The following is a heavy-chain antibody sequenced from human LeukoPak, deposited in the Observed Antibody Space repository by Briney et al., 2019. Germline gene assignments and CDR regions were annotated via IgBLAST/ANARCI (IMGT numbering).Heavy chain of an antibody. CDR2: IYYSGST. J-gene: IGHJ5*02. Sequence: SETLSLTCTVSGGSISSGSYYWSWIRQPAGTGLEWIGYIYYSGSTNYNPSLKSRVTISVDTSKNQFSLKLSSVTAADTAVYYCARVTPMESWFDPWGQGTLVTVSS. CDR3: ARVTPMESWFDP. CDR1: GGSISSGSYY. D-gene: IGHD3-10*01. V-gene: IGHV4-61*10.